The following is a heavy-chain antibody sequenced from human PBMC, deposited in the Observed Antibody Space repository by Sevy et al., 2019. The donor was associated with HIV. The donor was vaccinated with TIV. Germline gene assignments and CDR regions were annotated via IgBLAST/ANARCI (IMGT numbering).Heavy chain of an antibody. CDR3: ATTKDYYDSSGYPFDY. CDR2: FDPEDGDPEDGKT. J-gene: IGHJ4*02. D-gene: IGHD3-22*01. CDR1: GYTLAKFS. Sequence: ASVKVSCKVSGYTLAKFSIHWVRQAPGKGLEWMTSFDPEDGDPEDGKTIYAQKFLGRVTMTEDTSTDTAYMELSSQRSDDTAVYYCATTKDYYDSSGYPFDYWGQGTLVTVSS. V-gene: IGHV1-24*01.